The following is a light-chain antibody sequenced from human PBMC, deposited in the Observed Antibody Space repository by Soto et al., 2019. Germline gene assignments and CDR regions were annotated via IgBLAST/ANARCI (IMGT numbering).Light chain of an antibody. CDR3: QQYNNWPPWT. V-gene: IGKV3-15*01. J-gene: IGKJ1*01. CDR1: QSISNN. Sequence: ILMTQSPATLSVSPGERATLSCRASQSISNNLAWYQQNPGQAPRLLIYDASTRATGIPARFSGSGSGTAFTLTISGLQSEDFSVYYCQQYNNWPPWTFGQGTKVEIK. CDR2: DAS.